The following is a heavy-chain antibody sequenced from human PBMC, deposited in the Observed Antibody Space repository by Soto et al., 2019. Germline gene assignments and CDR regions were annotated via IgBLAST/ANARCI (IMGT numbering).Heavy chain of an antibody. D-gene: IGHD4-17*01. CDR2: ISWNSGSI. CDR1: GFTFDDYA. V-gene: IGHV3-9*01. CDR3: AKDVGSTVTTIPHD. J-gene: IGHJ4*02. Sequence: EVQLVESGGGLVQPGRSLRLSCAASGFTFDDYAMHWVRQAPGKDLEWVSGISWNSGSIGYADSVKGRFTISRDNAKSSLYLQMNSLRAEDTALYYCAKDVGSTVTTIPHDWGQGTLVTVSS.